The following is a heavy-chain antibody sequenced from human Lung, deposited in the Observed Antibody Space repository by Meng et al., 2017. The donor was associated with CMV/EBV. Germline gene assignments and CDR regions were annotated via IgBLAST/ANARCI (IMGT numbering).Heavy chain of an antibody. CDR1: GYTFTNDG. Sequence: AQLVQAEGEVKKPGASVKVSCKASGYTFTNDGITWVRQAPGQGLEWMGWISAYNGNTNYAQTLQGRLTMTTDTSTSTAYMELRSLRSDDTAVYYCARVEVGITSGDYWGQGTLVTVSS. CDR2: ISAYNGNT. CDR3: ARVEVGITSGDY. V-gene: IGHV1-18*01. D-gene: IGHD1-26*01. J-gene: IGHJ4*02.